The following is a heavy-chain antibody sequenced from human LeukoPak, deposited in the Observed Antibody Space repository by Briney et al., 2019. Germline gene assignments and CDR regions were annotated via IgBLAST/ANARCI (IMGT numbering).Heavy chain of an antibody. D-gene: IGHD3-10*01. CDR3: ARCISMVRGVIRPPDY. CDR2: IYYSGSA. Sequence: SETLSLTCSVSGGSISSSSYHWGWIRQSPGKGLEWIGSIYYSGSAYYNPSLKSRLTISVDTSKNQFSLKLSSVTAADTAVYYCARCISMVRGVIRPPDYWGQGTLVTVSS. CDR1: GGSISSSSYH. V-gene: IGHV4-39*01. J-gene: IGHJ4*02.